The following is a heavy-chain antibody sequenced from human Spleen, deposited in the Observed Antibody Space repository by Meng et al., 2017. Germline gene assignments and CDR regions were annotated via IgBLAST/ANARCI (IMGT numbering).Heavy chain of an antibody. J-gene: IGHJ4*02. D-gene: IGHD2-15*01. CDR1: GFTFSDYY. V-gene: IGHV3-11*04. CDR2: ISSSGSTI. CDR3: ARVLSCSGGSCYHIDY. Sequence: GESLKISCAASGFTFSDYYMSWIRQAPGKRLEWVSYISSSGSTIYYADSVKGRFTISRDNAKNSLYLQMNSLRAEDTAVYYCARVLSCSGGSCYHIDYWGQGTLVTVSS.